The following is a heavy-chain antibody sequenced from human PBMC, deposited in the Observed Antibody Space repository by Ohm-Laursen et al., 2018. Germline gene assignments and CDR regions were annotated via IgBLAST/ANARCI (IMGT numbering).Heavy chain of an antibody. Sequence: SLRLSCAASGFAFSKYGMSRVRQGPGKGLEWVSGISGSGGSTSYADSVKGRFTISRDNSKNTLYLQMNSLRADDTAVYYCAKRRGYDSWSGFYNWFDPWGQGTLVTVSS. D-gene: IGHD3-3*01. CDR1: GFAFSKYG. J-gene: IGHJ5*02. CDR2: ISGSGGST. CDR3: AKRRGYDSWSGFYNWFDP. V-gene: IGHV3-23*01.